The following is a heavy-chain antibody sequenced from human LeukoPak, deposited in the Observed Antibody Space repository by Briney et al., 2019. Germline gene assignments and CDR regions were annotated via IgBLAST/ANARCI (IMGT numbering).Heavy chain of an antibody. D-gene: IGHD3-10*01. V-gene: IGHV1-69*06. Sequence: SVKVSCKASGGTFSSYAISWVRQAPGQGLEWMGGIIPIFGTANYAQKFQGRVTITADKSTSTAYMELSSLRSEDTAVYYCASLIRDYYYYYMDVWGKGTTVTVSS. CDR3: ASLIRDYYYYYMDV. J-gene: IGHJ6*03. CDR2: IIPIFGTA. CDR1: GGTFSSYA.